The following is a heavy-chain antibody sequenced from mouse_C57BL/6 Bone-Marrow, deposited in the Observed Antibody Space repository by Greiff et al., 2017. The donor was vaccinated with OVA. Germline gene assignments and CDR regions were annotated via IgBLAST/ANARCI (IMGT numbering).Heavy chain of an antibody. CDR2: ISDGGSYT. D-gene: IGHD1-1*01. CDR3: ERGRITTVVAHYAMDY. Sequence: EVQVVESGGGLVKPGGSLKLSCAASGFTFSSYAMSWVRQTPEKRLEWVATISDGGSYTYYPDNVKGRFTISRDKAKNNLYLQMSHLKSEDTAMYYCERGRITTVVAHYAMDYWGQGTSVTVSS. J-gene: IGHJ4*01. V-gene: IGHV5-4*01. CDR1: GFTFSSYA.